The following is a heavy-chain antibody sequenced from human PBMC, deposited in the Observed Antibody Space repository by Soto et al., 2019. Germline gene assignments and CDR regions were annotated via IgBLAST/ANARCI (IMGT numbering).Heavy chain of an antibody. D-gene: IGHD3-16*01. CDR1: VYIFVNYG. V-gene: IGHV1-18*01. CDR2: ISPYTGNT. Sequence: ASVKVSCKASVYIFVNYGIAWVRQAPRQGLEWMGWISPYTGNTHSASKVQGRLTMTTDTSTSTAYMDLGSLTSDDTAVYYCVMVDNYVTPTPQDVWGQGTTVTVSS. J-gene: IGHJ6*02. CDR3: VMVDNYVTPTPQDV.